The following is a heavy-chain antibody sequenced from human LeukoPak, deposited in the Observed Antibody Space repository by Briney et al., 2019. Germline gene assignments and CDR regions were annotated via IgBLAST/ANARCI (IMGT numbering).Heavy chain of an antibody. D-gene: IGHD3-10*01. Sequence: ASVKVSCKASGYTFTRYGISWVRQAPGQGLEWMGWISAYNGNTNYAQKLQSRVTMTTDTSTSTAYMELRSLRSDDTAVYYCARDRNGVFYYYYMDVWGKGTTVTVSS. CDR3: ARDRNGVFYYYYMDV. CDR2: ISAYNGNT. CDR1: GYTFTRYG. V-gene: IGHV1-18*01. J-gene: IGHJ6*03.